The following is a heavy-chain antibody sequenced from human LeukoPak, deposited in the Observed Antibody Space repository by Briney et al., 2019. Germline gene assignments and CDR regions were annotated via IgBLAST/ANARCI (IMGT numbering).Heavy chain of an antibody. D-gene: IGHD5-18*01. J-gene: IGHJ4*02. CDR3: AREGDTDQFDY. Sequence: GASVKVSCKASGGTFSSYAISWVRQAPGQGLEWMGWISAYNGNTNYAQKLQGRVTMTTDTSTSTAYMELRSLRSDDTAVYYCAREGDTDQFDYWGQGTLVTVSS. CDR1: GGTFSSYA. V-gene: IGHV1-18*01. CDR2: ISAYNGNT.